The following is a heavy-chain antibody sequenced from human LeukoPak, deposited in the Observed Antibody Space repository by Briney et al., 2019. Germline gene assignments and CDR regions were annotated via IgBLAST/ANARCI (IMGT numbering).Heavy chain of an antibody. Sequence: PSETLSLTCIVSGGSISSYYWSWIRQPPGKGLEWIGYIYYSGSTSYSPSLKSRVTISVDTSKNQSSLKLSSVTAADTAVYYCARGTATDWYFGLWGRGTLVTVSS. CDR1: GGSISSYY. D-gene: IGHD2-21*02. CDR3: ARGTATDWYFGL. J-gene: IGHJ2*01. CDR2: IYYSGST. V-gene: IGHV4-59*01.